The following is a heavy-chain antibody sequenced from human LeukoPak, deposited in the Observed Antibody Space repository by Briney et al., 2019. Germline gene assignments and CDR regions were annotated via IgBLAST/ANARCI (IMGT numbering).Heavy chain of an antibody. Sequence: SETLSLTCTVSGGSISSSSYYWGWIRQPPGKGLEWIGSIYYSGSTYYNPSLKSRVTISVDTSKNQFSLKLSPVTAADTAVYYCARMMSTVGPYFDYWGQGTLVTVSS. J-gene: IGHJ4*02. CDR1: GGSISSSSYY. CDR2: IYYSGST. V-gene: IGHV4-39*07. CDR3: ARMMSTVGPYFDY. D-gene: IGHD4-23*01.